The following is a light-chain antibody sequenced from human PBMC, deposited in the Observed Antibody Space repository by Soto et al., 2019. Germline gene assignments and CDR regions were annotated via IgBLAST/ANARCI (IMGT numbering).Light chain of an antibody. Sequence: QSVLTQPASVAGSPGQSSTISCTGISSDIGDYDYVSWYRQHPGKAPKVLISEVSNRPSGVSNRFSGSKSGNTASLTISGLQAEDEADYYCNSYATGNTRVFGTGTKVTVL. J-gene: IGLJ1*01. CDR3: NSYATGNTRV. CDR1: SSDIGDYDY. V-gene: IGLV2-14*01. CDR2: EVS.